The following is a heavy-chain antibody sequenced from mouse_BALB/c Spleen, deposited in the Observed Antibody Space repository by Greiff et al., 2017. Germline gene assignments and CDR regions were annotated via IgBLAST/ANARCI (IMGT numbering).Heavy chain of an antibody. V-gene: IGHV5-4*02. J-gene: IGHJ3*01. D-gene: IGHD1-1*02. CDR3: ASDGTHFAY. CDR2: ISDGGSYT. Sequence: EVQRVESGGGLVKPGGSLKLSCAASGFTFSDYYMYWVRQTPEKRLEWVATISDGGSYTYYPDSVKGRFTISRDNAKNNLYLQMSSLKSEDTAMYYCASDGTHFAYWGQGTLVTVSA. CDR1: GFTFSDYY.